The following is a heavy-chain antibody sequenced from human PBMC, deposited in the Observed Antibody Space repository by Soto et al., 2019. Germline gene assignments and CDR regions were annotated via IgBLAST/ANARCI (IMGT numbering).Heavy chain of an antibody. J-gene: IGHJ3*02. V-gene: IGHV1-46*01. CDR1: GYTLTSNY. D-gene: IGHD3-3*01. Sequence: GASVKVSCKASGYTLTSNYMHWVRQAPGQGLEWMGIINPSGGSTSYAQKFQGRVTMTGDTSTSTVYMELSSLRSEDTAVYYCARDYITIFGVVQYAFDIWGQGTMVTVSS. CDR2: INPSGGST. CDR3: ARDYITIFGVVQYAFDI.